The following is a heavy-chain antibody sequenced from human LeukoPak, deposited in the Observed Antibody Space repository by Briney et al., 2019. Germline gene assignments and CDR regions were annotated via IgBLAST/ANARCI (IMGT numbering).Heavy chain of an antibody. D-gene: IGHD3-10*01. J-gene: IGHJ6*02. CDR1: GYTFTSYA. Sequence: ASVKVSCKASGYTFTSYAMYWVRQAPGQRLEWMGWINAGNGNTKYSQKFQGRVTITRDTSASTAYMELSSLRSEDTAVYYCARDFGYYYGMDVWGQGTTVTVSS. CDR2: INAGNGNT. V-gene: IGHV1-3*01. CDR3: ARDFGYYYGMDV.